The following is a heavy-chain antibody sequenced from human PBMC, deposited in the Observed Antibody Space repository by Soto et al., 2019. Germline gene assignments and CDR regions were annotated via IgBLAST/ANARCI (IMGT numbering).Heavy chain of an antibody. Sequence: PSETLSLSCTDSGGSISSSSYYWGWIRQPPGKGLERIGSIYYSGYTYYNPSLKSRVTISVDTSKNQFSLKLSSVTAADTAVYYCARHNGPLYVGYYYDMDVWGQGTTVTVSS. CDR3: ARHNGPLYVGYYYDMDV. D-gene: IGHD3-16*01. J-gene: IGHJ6*02. CDR2: IYYSGYT. CDR1: GGSISSSSYY. V-gene: IGHV4-39*01.